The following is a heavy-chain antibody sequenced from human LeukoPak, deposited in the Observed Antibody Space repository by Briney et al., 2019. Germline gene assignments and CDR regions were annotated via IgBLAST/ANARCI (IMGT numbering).Heavy chain of an antibody. CDR1: GFTVSSNE. Sequence: PGESLRLSCAASGFTVSSNEMSWVRQAPGKGLEWVSSISGGSTYYADSVKGRFTISRDNSKNTLYLQMNSLRADDTAVYYCAKDPWGDYYDTSGFYSAVDYWGQGTLVTVSS. CDR2: ISGGST. J-gene: IGHJ4*02. CDR3: AKDPWGDYYDTSGFYSAVDY. D-gene: IGHD3-22*01. V-gene: IGHV3-38-3*01.